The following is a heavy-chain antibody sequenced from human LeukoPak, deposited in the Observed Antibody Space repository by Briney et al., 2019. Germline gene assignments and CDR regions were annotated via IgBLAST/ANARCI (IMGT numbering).Heavy chain of an antibody. J-gene: IGHJ5*02. Sequence: GASVKVSCKASGYNFTGYYMHWVRQAPGQGLEWMGWINPNSGGTNYAQKFQGRVTMTRDTSISTAYMELSRLRSDDTAVYYCAIYDFWSGYYPKDNWFDPWGQGTLVTVSS. V-gene: IGHV1-2*02. CDR3: AIYDFWSGYYPKDNWFDP. CDR2: INPNSGGT. D-gene: IGHD3-3*01. CDR1: GYNFTGYY.